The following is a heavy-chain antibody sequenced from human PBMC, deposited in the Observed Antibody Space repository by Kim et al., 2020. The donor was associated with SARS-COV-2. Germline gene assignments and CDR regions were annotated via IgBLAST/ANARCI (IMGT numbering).Heavy chain of an antibody. CDR1: GGSISSYY. CDR2: IYYSGST. V-gene: IGHV4-59*01. Sequence: SETLSLTCTVSGGSISSYYWSWIRQPPGKGLEWIGYIYYSGSTNYNPSLKSRVTISVDTSKNQFSLKLSSVTAADTAVYYCARVSPLITMVRGGGYYYGMDVWGQGTTVTVSS. J-gene: IGHJ6*02. CDR3: ARVSPLITMVRGGGYYYGMDV. D-gene: IGHD3-10*01.